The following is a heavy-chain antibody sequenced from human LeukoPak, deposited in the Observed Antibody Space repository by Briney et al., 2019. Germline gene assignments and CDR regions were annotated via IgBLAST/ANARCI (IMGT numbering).Heavy chain of an antibody. D-gene: IGHD6-19*01. Sequence: GGSLRLPCAVSRFTFSSDWMHGVRQDPGKGLVWVSRINSDGSRTSYADSEKGRFNISRDNAKNTLYLQMSSLRAEDTAVYYCARGWEVYFDYWGQASLVTVSS. CDR1: RFTFSSDW. V-gene: IGHV3-74*01. J-gene: IGHJ4*02. CDR3: ARGWEVYFDY. CDR2: INSDGSRT.